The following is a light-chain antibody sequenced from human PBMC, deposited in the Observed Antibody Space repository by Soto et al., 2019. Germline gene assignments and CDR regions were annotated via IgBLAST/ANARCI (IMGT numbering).Light chain of an antibody. J-gene: IGLJ2*01. V-gene: IGLV2-14*03. CDR1: SSDVGAYNY. Sequence: QSALTQPASVSGSPGQSIAISCTGTSSDVGAYNYVSWYQRHPGKAPKLLIYDVTNRPSGVSDRFSGSKSGNTASLTISGLQAEDEADYYCSSSTITSTLVFGGGTKLTVL. CDR2: DVT. CDR3: SSSTITSTLV.